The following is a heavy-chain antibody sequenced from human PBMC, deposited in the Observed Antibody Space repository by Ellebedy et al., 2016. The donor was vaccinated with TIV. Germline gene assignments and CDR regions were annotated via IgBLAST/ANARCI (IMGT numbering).Heavy chain of an antibody. CDR3: ARALSNPQSSGWGRPFDY. V-gene: IGHV3-48*04. CDR1: GFTFSTYS. Sequence: GESLKISCAASGFTFSTYSMNWVRQAPGTGLEWLSYISSSGSPMFYADYVKVRFTISRDNAKNSLYLHMNSLRADDTAVYYCARALSNPQSSGWGRPFDYWGQGTRVTVSS. CDR2: ISSSGSPM. D-gene: IGHD6-19*01. J-gene: IGHJ4*02.